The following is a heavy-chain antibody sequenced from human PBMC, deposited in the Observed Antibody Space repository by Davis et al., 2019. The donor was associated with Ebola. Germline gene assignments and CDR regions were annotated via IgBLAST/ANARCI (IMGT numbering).Heavy chain of an antibody. CDR1: GFTFSSYG. Sequence: MPGGSLRLSCAASGFTFSSYGMHWVRQAPGKGLEWIGEINHSGSTNYNPSLKSRVTISVDTSKNQFSLKLSSVTAADTAVYYCARGGRFFTSVPVKEKWFDPWGQGTLVTVSS. J-gene: IGHJ5*02. CDR2: INHSGST. V-gene: IGHV4-34*01. D-gene: IGHD3-3*01. CDR3: ARGGRFFTSVPVKEKWFDP.